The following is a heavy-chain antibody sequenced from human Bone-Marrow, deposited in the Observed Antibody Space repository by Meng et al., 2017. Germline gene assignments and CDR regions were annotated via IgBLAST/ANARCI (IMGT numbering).Heavy chain of an antibody. V-gene: IGHV5-51*01. D-gene: IGHD2-2*01. CDR3: ARLPQDIVVVPAARAVDYYYYGMDV. CDR2: IYPGDSET. J-gene: IGHJ6*02. Sequence: GASLKISWKGSGYSITSYWIGWVRQMPEKRLEWRGIIYPGDSETRYSPSFQGQVTIAADKSISTAYLQWSSLKASDTAMYYCARLPQDIVVVPAARAVDYYYYGMDVWGQGTTVTVSS. CDR1: GYSITSYW.